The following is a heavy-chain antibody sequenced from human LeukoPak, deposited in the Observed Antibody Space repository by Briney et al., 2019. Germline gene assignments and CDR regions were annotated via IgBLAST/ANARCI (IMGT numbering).Heavy chain of an antibody. D-gene: IGHD2-2*01. CDR2: IYYSGST. CDR3: MLRSCSSTSCYVLDY. J-gene: IGHJ4*02. CDR1: GGSISSSSYY. Sequence: SETLSLTCTVSGGSISSSSYYWGWTRQPPGKGLEWIGSIYYSGSTYYNPSLKNRVTISVDTSKNQFSLKLSSVTAADTAVYYCMLRSCSSTSCYVLDYWGQGTLVTVSS. V-gene: IGHV4-39*07.